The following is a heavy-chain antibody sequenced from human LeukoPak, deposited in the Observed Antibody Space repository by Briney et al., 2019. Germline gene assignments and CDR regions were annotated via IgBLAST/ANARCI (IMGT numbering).Heavy chain of an antibody. J-gene: IGHJ5*01. CDR3: ARGGMLYDS. V-gene: IGHV3-7*04. Sequence: GGSLRLSCAASGFTFTSYWMTWVRQAPGKGLEWVANIQQDGGETNYVDSVKGRFTIFRDNARNSLYLQVNSLRAEDTAVYYCARGGMLYDSWGQGTLVTVSS. CDR2: IQQDGGET. CDR1: GFTFTSYW. D-gene: IGHD2-8*01.